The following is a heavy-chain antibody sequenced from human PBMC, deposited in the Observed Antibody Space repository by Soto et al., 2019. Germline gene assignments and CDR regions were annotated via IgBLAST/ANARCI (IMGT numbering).Heavy chain of an antibody. J-gene: IGHJ4*02. CDR2: VYVDDSDT. D-gene: IGHD3-10*01. V-gene: IGHV5-51*01. Sequence: GESLKISCADSGYRFTSYWIACVRQMPGKGLEWMGIVYVDDSDTKYSPSFEGQVTISADESLNSAYLQGTSQRASDTAMYYCARVRLLSGPFRSFDYWGRGTQVTVSS. CDR1: GYRFTSYW. CDR3: ARVRLLSGPFRSFDY.